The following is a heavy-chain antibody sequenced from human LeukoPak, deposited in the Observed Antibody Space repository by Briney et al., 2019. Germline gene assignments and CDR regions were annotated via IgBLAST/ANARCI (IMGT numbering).Heavy chain of an antibody. CDR2: FDPEDGKT. Sequence: ASVKVSCKVSGYTLTELSMHWVRQAPGKGLEWMGGFDPEDGKTIYAQKFQGRVTMTEDTSTDPAYMELSSLRSEDMAVYYCATIHAYCTNGVCYRVGDYFDYWGQGTLVTVSS. J-gene: IGHJ4*02. V-gene: IGHV1-24*01. CDR3: ATIHAYCTNGVCYRVGDYFDY. D-gene: IGHD2-8*01. CDR1: GYTLTELS.